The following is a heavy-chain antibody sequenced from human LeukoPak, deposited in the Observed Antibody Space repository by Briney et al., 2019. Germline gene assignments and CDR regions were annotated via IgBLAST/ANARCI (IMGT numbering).Heavy chain of an antibody. Sequence: WGSLRLSCAASGFTFSSYAMHWVRQAPGKGLEWVAVISYDGSNKYYADSVKGRFTISRDNSKNTLYLQMNSLRAEDTAVYYCARDQTGYSSGCDIWGKGTMVTVSS. D-gene: IGHD6-19*01. CDR3: ARDQTGYSSGCDI. CDR1: GFTFSSYA. V-gene: IGHV3-30-3*01. CDR2: ISYDGSNK. J-gene: IGHJ3*02.